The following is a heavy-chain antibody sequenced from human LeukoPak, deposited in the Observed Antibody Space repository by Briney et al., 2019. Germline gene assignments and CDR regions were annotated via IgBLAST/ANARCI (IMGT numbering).Heavy chain of an antibody. CDR3: AREGLRTERSDTDAFDI. J-gene: IGHJ3*02. Sequence: LGGSLRLSCAASGFTFSTYTINWVRQAPGKGLEWVSSISSNGYYIYYAGSVRGRFTISRDNAKNSLYLQMNSLRAEDTALYYCAREGLRTERSDTDAFDIWGQGTMVTVSS. D-gene: IGHD3-3*01. V-gene: IGHV3-21*01. CDR2: ISSNGYYI. CDR1: GFTFSTYT.